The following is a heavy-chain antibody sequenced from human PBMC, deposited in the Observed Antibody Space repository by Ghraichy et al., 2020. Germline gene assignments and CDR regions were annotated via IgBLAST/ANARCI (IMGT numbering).Heavy chain of an antibody. V-gene: IGHV4-39*01. CDR3: ARQPMYSGSFDY. D-gene: IGHD1-26*01. Sequence: SETLSLTCSVSGGSIRSSSHYWGWIRQPPGKGLEWIGSFYTGGSTYYNPSLKSRVTISVLTSKNQFSLELISVTAADTAVYYCARQPMYSGSFDYWGQGTRVTVAS. J-gene: IGHJ4*02. CDR2: FYTGGST. CDR1: GGSIRSSSHY.